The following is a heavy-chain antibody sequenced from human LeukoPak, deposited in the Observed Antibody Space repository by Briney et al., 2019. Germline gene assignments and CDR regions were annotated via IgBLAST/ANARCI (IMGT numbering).Heavy chain of an antibody. CDR3: TTVLRYAPFDY. V-gene: IGHV3-15*01. D-gene: IGHD3-9*01. Sequence: PGGXLRLSCAASGFTFSNAWMSWVRQAPGKGLEWVGRIKSKTDGGTTDYAATGKGRFTISRDDSKNTLYLQMNSLKTEDTAVYYCTTVLRYAPFDYWGQGTLVTVSS. CDR2: IKSKTDGGTT. CDR1: GFTFSNAW. J-gene: IGHJ4*02.